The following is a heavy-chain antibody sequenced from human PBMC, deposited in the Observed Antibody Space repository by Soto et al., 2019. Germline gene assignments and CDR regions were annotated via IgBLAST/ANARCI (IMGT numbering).Heavy chain of an antibody. V-gene: IGHV3-48*01. D-gene: IGHD6-13*01. Sequence: EVQLVESGGGLVQPGGSLRLSCAASGFTFSSYSMNWVRQAPGKGLEWVSYISSSSSTIYYADSVKGRFTISRDNAKNSLYLHMKSLRAEDTAVYYCARGIAAAALTPHFDYWGQGTLVTVSS. CDR3: ARGIAAAALTPHFDY. CDR1: GFTFSSYS. J-gene: IGHJ4*02. CDR2: ISSSSSTI.